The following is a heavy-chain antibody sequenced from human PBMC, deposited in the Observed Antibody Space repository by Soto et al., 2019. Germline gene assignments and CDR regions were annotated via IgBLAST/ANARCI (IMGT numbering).Heavy chain of an antibody. CDR2: IYYSGST. Sequence: KPSETLSLTCTVSGGSVSSGSYYWSWIRQPPGKGLEWIGYIYYSGSTNYNPSLKSRVTISVDTSKNQFSLKLSSVTAADTAVYYCAREGVVRGVITTHSPAYYFDYWGQGTLVTVSS. J-gene: IGHJ4*02. V-gene: IGHV4-61*01. D-gene: IGHD3-10*01. CDR3: AREGVVRGVITTHSPAYYFDY. CDR1: GGSVSSGSYY.